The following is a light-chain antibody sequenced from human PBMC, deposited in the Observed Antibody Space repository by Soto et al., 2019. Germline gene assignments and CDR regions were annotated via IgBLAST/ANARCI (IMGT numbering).Light chain of an antibody. V-gene: IGKV3-20*01. CDR2: DAT. J-gene: IGKJ1*01. CDR1: QSVRNN. CDR3: QQYVGSSRT. Sequence: ELVMTQSPATLSVSPGERATLSCKASQSVRNNLVWYLQKPGQAPRPIIYDATTRATGIPDRFSGSGSGTDFTLTISRLEPEDFAVYHCQQYVGSSRTFGQGTKVDI.